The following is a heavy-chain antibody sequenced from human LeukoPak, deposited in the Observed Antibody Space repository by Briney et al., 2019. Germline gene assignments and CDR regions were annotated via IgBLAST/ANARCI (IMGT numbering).Heavy chain of an antibody. V-gene: IGHV4-4*07. J-gene: IGHJ4*02. CDR3: ARARLGELSLFDY. D-gene: IGHD3-16*02. CDR2: IYTSGST. Sequence: SETLSLTCTVSGGSISNYYWNWIRQPAGKGLEWIGRIYTSGSTNYNPSLKSRVTMSVDTSKNQVSLNLNSVTAADMAVYYCARARLGELSLFDYWGQGALVTVSS. CDR1: GGSISNYY.